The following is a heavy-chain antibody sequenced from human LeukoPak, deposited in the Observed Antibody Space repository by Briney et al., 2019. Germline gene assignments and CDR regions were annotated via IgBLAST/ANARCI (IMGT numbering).Heavy chain of an antibody. CDR3: ARGYSSSWYYFDY. J-gene: IGHJ4*02. CDR2: INPNSGGT. Sequence: GASVKVSCKASGYTFTCYYMHRVRQAPGQGLEWMGWINPNSGGTNYAQKFQGRVTMTRDTSISTAYMELSRLRSDDTAVYYCARGYSSSWYYFDYWGQGTLVTVSS. D-gene: IGHD6-13*01. CDR1: GYTFTCYY. V-gene: IGHV1-2*02.